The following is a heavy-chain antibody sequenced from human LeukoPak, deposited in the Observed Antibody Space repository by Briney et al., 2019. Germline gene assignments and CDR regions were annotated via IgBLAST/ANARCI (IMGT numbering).Heavy chain of an antibody. CDR2: ISGSGGST. Sequence: PGGSLRLSCAASGFTFSIYAMSWVRQPAGKWLEWVSAISGSGGSTYYADSVRGRFTISRDNSKNTLYLQMNSLRAEDTAVYYCAKAAVPAAGLYWGQGTLVTVSS. V-gene: IGHV3-23*01. CDR1: GFTFSIYA. D-gene: IGHD2-2*01. CDR3: AKAAVPAAGLY. J-gene: IGHJ4*02.